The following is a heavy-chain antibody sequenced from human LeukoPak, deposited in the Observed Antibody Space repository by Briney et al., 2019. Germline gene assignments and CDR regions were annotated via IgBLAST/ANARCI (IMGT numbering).Heavy chain of an antibody. D-gene: IGHD3-9*01. CDR2: IRYDGSNK. V-gene: IGHV3-30*02. CDR1: GFTSSSYG. Sequence: GGSLRLSCAASGFTSSSYGMHWVRQAPGKGLEWVEFIRYDGSNKYYADSVKGRFTISRDNSKNTLYLQMNSLRAEDTAVYYCAKGLRYFDWLGAFDIWGQGTMVTVSS. CDR3: AKGLRYFDWLGAFDI. J-gene: IGHJ3*02.